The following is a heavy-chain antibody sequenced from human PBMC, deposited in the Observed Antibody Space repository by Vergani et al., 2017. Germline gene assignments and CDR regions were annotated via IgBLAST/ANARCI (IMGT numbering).Heavy chain of an antibody. CDR3: AREFPLGSFDY. CDR2: ISSSGSTI. Sequence: EVQLVESGGGLVQPGGSLRLSCAASGFTFSSYEMNWVRKAPGKGLEWVSYISSSGSTIYYADSVKGRFTISRDNAKNSLYLQMNSLRAEDTAVYYCAREFPLGSFDYWGQGTLVTVSS. D-gene: IGHD7-27*01. J-gene: IGHJ4*02. V-gene: IGHV3-48*03. CDR1: GFTFSSYE.